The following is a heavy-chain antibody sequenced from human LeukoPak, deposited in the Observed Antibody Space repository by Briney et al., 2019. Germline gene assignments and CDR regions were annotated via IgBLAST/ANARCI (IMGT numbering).Heavy chain of an antibody. CDR1: GGTFSSYA. V-gene: IGHV1-69*01. J-gene: IGHJ6*02. Sequence: GSSVKVSCKASGGTFSSYAISWVRQAPGQGLEWMGGIIPIFGTANYAQKFQGRVTITADESTSTAYMELSSLRSEDTAVYYCARDRVLGYCSSTSCPFYYYYGMDVWGQGTTVTVSS. CDR2: IIPIFGTA. CDR3: ARDRVLGYCSSTSCPFYYYYGMDV. D-gene: IGHD2-2*01.